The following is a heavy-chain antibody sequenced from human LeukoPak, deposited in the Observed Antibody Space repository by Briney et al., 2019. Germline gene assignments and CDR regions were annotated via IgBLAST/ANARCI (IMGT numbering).Heavy chain of an antibody. D-gene: IGHD6-13*01. J-gene: IGHJ4*02. CDR3: AKEGSSWYTFDY. Sequence: GRSLRLSCAASGFTFSSYAMSWVRQAPGKGLEWVSAISGSGGSTYYADSVKGRFTISRDNSKSTLYLQMNSLRAEDTAVYYCAKEGSSWYTFDYWGQGTLVTVSS. CDR1: GFTFSSYA. CDR2: ISGSGGST. V-gene: IGHV3-23*01.